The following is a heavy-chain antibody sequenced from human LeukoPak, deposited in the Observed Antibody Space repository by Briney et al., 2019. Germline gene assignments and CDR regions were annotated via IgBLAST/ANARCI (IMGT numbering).Heavy chain of an antibody. Sequence: ASVKVSCKASGGTFSSYAISWVRQAPGQGLEWMGGIIPIFGTANYAQKLQGRVTITADTSTDTAYMEMSSLRSEDTAVYYCATIRYSGSYYGLAELDYWGQGTLVTVSS. CDR3: ATIRYSGSYYGLAELDY. CDR1: GGTFSSYA. CDR2: IIPIFGTA. V-gene: IGHV1-69*06. J-gene: IGHJ4*02. D-gene: IGHD1-26*01.